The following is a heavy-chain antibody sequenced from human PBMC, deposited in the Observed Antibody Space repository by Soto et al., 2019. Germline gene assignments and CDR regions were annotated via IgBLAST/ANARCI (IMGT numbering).Heavy chain of an antibody. CDR2: INHSGST. D-gene: IGHD6-13*01. CDR1: GGSFSGYY. V-gene: IGHV4-34*01. J-gene: IGHJ4*02. Sequence: PSETLSLTCAVYGGSFSGYYWSWIRQPPGKGQEWIGEINHSGSTNYNPSLKSRVTISVDTSKNQFSLKLSSVTAADTAVYYCARTYSSSWTPFDYWGQGTRVTVSS. CDR3: ARTYSSSWTPFDY.